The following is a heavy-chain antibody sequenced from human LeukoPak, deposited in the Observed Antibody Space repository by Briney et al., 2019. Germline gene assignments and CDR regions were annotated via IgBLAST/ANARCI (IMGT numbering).Heavy chain of an antibody. CDR1: GGPISSGGYS. CDR2: IYHSGST. Sequence: PSQTLSLTCAVSGGPISSGGYSWSWIRQPPGKGLEWIGYIYHSGSTYYNPSLKSRVTISVDRSKNQFSLKLSSVTAADTAVYYCARGGLPRGENWFDPWGQGTLVTVSS. J-gene: IGHJ5*02. V-gene: IGHV4-30-2*01. CDR3: ARGGLPRGENWFDP.